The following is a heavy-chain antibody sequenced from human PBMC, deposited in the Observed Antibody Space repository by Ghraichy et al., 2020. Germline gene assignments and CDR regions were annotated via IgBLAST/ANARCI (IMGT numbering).Heavy chain of an antibody. Sequence: GGSLRLSCAASGFTFNIYGMNWVRQAPGKGLEWVATISYDGYNKYYADSVKGRFIISRDNSKNTLYLQMNSLRAEDTAVYYCANAKRPHGDYRWPIDYWGQGTLVTVSS. CDR1: GFTFNIYG. CDR2: ISYDGYNK. V-gene: IGHV3-30*18. D-gene: IGHD4-17*01. CDR3: ANAKRPHGDYRWPIDY. J-gene: IGHJ4*02.